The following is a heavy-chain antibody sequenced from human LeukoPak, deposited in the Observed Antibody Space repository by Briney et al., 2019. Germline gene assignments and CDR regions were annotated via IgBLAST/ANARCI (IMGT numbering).Heavy chain of an antibody. CDR2: IIPIFGTA. Sequence: SVKVSCKASGGTFSSYAISWVRQAPGQGLEWMGGIIPIFGTANYAQKFQGRVTITADESTSTAYMELSSLRSEDTAVYYCAAVAAMVTGYFDYWGQGTLVTVSS. D-gene: IGHD5-18*01. J-gene: IGHJ4*02. V-gene: IGHV1-69*13. CDR1: GGTFSSYA. CDR3: AAVAAMVTGYFDY.